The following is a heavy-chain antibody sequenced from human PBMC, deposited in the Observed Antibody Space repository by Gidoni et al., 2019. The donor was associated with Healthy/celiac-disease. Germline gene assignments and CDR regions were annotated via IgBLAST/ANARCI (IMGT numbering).Heavy chain of an antibody. Sequence: QVQLVQSGAEVKKPGSSVKVSCKASGGTFSSYTISWVRQAPGQGLEWMGRIIPILGIANYAQKFQGRVTITADKSTSTAYMELSSLRSEDTAVYYCARDVMGYSYGSPNYYYYGMDVWGQGTTVTVSS. CDR3: ARDVMGYSYGSPNYYYYGMDV. D-gene: IGHD5-18*01. J-gene: IGHJ6*02. V-gene: IGHV1-69*08. CDR2: IIPILGIA. CDR1: GGTFSSYT.